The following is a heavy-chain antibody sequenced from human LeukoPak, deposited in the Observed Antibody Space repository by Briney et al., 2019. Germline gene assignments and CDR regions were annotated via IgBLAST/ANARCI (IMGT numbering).Heavy chain of an antibody. Sequence: ASVKVSCKASGGTFSSYAISWVRQAPGQGLEWMGRIIPIFGTASYAQKFQGRVTITTDESTSTAYMELSSLRSEDTAVYYCARTSLVRGVSNYWGQGTLVTVSS. CDR2: IIPIFGTA. V-gene: IGHV1-69*05. D-gene: IGHD3-10*01. CDR1: GGTFSSYA. J-gene: IGHJ4*02. CDR3: ARTSLVRGVSNY.